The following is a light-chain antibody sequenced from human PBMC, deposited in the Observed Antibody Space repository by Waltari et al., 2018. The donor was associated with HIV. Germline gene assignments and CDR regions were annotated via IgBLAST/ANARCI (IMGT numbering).Light chain of an antibody. CDR3: SSYKTRSSVV. V-gene: IGLV2-14*01. CDR2: EVS. CDR1: TSDISGNKY. Sequence: QSALTQPTSVSGSPGQSITISCTETTSDISGNKYVSWYQQHPGKAPKLMIYEVSYRPSGVSDRFSGSKSGNTASLTISGLQTEDEADYYCSSYKTRSSVVFGGGTKLTVL. J-gene: IGLJ2*01.